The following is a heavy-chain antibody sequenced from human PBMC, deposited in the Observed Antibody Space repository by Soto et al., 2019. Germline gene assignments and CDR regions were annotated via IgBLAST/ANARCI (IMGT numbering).Heavy chain of an antibody. D-gene: IGHD6-19*01. CDR2: IWYDGSNK. Sequence: QVQLVESGGGVVQPGRSLRLSCAASGFTFSSYGMHWVRQAPGKGLEWVAVIWYDGSNKYYADSVKGRFTISRDNSKNTLHLQMNSLIAEDTAVYYFARWGIVVGDYWGQGTLVTVSS. V-gene: IGHV3-33*01. CDR1: GFTFSSYG. CDR3: ARWGIVVGDY. J-gene: IGHJ4*02.